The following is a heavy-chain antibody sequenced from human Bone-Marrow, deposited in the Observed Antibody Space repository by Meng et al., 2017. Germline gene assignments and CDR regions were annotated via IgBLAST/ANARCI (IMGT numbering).Heavy chain of an antibody. J-gene: IGHJ5*02. V-gene: IGHV4-30-4*01. CDR3: ARDTDFWSASNWFDP. CDR1: GGSISSGDYY. Sequence: VQLQESAPGLVQPSQTLSLTCTVSGGSISSGDYYWSWIRQPPGKGLEWIGYIYYTGTTYYNPSLKSRLTISVDTSKNQFSLNLTSVTAADTAVYYCARDTDFWSASNWFDPWGPGTLVTVSS. CDR2: IYYTGTT. D-gene: IGHD3-3*01.